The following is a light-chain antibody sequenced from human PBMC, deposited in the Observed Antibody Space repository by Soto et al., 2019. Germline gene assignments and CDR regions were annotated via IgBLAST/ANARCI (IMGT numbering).Light chain of an antibody. V-gene: IGLV2-14*01. J-gene: IGLJ1*01. CDR2: EVS. Sequence: QSALTQPASVSGSPGQSITISCTGTSSDVGGYSYVSWYQQHPGKAPKLMIYEVSNRPSGVSYRFSGSKSGNTASLAISGLQAEDEADYYCSSYTGSSTLLFGSGTKVTVL. CDR3: SSYTGSSTLL. CDR1: SSDVGGYSY.